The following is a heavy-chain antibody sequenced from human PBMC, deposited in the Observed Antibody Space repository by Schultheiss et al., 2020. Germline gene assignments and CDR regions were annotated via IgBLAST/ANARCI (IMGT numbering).Heavy chain of an antibody. D-gene: IGHD6-19*01. V-gene: IGHV3-30*18. CDR3: AKGMWEQWLDPYGMDV. CDR2: ISYDGTNK. Sequence: SLRLSCAASGFTFSSYGMHWVRQAPGKGLEWVAVISYDGTNKHYADSVKGRFTISRDNSKNTLYLQMNSLRAEDTAVYYCAKGMWEQWLDPYGMDVWGQGTTVTVSS. J-gene: IGHJ6*02. CDR1: GFTFSSYG.